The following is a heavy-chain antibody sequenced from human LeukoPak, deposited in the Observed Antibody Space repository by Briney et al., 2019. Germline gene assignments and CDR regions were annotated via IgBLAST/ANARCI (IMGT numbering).Heavy chain of an antibody. Sequence: SETLSLTCTVSSGSISSYYWTWIRQPPGKGLEWIGYIYYSGSTNYNPSLKSRVTISVDTSKNQFSLKLSSVTAADTAVYYCARGGPGSGSLHYFDYWGQGVLVTVSS. CDR2: IYYSGST. CDR3: ARGGPGSGSLHYFDY. J-gene: IGHJ4*02. V-gene: IGHV4-59*01. CDR1: SGSISSYY. D-gene: IGHD1-26*01.